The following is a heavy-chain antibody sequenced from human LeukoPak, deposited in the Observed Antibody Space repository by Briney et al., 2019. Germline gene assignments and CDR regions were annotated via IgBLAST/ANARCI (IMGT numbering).Heavy chain of an antibody. D-gene: IGHD6-19*01. J-gene: IGHJ4*02. Sequence: SETLSLTCAVSGGSISSYYWSWIRQPAGKGLEWIGRIYTSGSTNYNPSLKSRVTMSVDTSKNQFSLKLSSVTAADTAVYYCARQSEWRVTEFDYFDYWGQGTLVTVSS. CDR2: IYTSGST. CDR3: ARQSEWRVTEFDYFDY. CDR1: GGSISSYY. V-gene: IGHV4-4*07.